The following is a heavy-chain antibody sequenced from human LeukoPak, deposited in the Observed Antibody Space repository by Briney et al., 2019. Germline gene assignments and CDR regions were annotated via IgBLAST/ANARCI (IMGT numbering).Heavy chain of an antibody. D-gene: IGHD5-24*01. V-gene: IGHV3-15*01. Sequence: GGSLRLSCAASGFTFSNAWMSWVRQAPGKGLEWVGRIKSKTDGGTTDYAAPVKGRFTISRDDSKNTLYLQMNSLKTEDTAVYYCTTRDQDGYNPYYFDYWGQGTPVTVSS. J-gene: IGHJ4*02. CDR1: GFTFSNAW. CDR3: TTRDQDGYNPYYFDY. CDR2: IKSKTDGGTT.